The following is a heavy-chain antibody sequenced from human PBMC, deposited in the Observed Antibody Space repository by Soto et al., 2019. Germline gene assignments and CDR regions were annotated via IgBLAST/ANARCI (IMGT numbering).Heavy chain of an antibody. J-gene: IGHJ3*02. D-gene: IGHD1-26*01. V-gene: IGHV4-39*01. CDR2: IHYSGST. CDR3: ARHDGNSPSCGPSDI. Sequence: SETLSLTCTVSGGSMSSSNYYWGWIRQPPGKGLEWIGSIHYSGSTYYNPSLKSRVTISVDTSKSQFYLKLRSVTAADTSVYYCARHDGNSPSCGPSDIWGQGTMVTVSS. CDR1: GGSMSSSNYY.